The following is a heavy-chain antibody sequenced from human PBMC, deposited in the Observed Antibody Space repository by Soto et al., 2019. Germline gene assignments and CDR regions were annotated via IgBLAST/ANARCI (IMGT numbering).Heavy chain of an antibody. CDR3: ARGDMVQGVDYYYYGMDV. CDR2: IYYSGST. Sequence: SETLSLTCTVSGGSISSYYWSWIRQPPGKGLEWIGYIYYSGSTNYNPSLKSRVTISVDTSKNQFSLKLSSVTAADTAVYYCARGDMVQGVDYYYYGMDVWRQGTTVTSP. V-gene: IGHV4-59*01. CDR1: GGSISSYY. J-gene: IGHJ6*02. D-gene: IGHD3-10*01.